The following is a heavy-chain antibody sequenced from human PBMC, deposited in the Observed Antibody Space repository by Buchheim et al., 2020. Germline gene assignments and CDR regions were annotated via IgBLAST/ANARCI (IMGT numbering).Heavy chain of an antibody. CDR2: IDQSGST. J-gene: IGHJ5*02. CDR1: GGSFGGYH. V-gene: IGHV4-34*01. Sequence: QVQLRQWGAGLLKPSETLSLTCAVYGGSFGGYHWSWIRQPPGKGLEWIGEIDQSGSTKYNPSLKSRVTISVETAKNQFSLKLTSMTAADTAVYFCARVYDFWRGGFAPWGQGT. CDR3: ARVYDFWRGGFAP. D-gene: IGHD3-3*01.